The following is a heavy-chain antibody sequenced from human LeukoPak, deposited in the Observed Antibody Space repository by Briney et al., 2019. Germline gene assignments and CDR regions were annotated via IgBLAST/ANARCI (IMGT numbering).Heavy chain of an antibody. CDR3: ARGSTNYDILTGYYIRLRGFDP. J-gene: IGHJ5*02. V-gene: IGHV4-39*07. Sequence: SETLSLTCSVSGGSISSSSYYWGWIRQPPGKGLEWIGSIYYSGSTYYNPSLKSRVTISVDTSKNQFSLKLSSVTAADTAVYYCARGSTNYDILTGYYIRLRGFDPWGQGTLVTVSS. CDR2: IYYSGST. CDR1: GGSISSSSYY. D-gene: IGHD3-9*01.